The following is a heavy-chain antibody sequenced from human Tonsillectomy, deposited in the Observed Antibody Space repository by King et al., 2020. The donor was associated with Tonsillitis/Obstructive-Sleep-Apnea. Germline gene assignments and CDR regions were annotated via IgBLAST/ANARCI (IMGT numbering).Heavy chain of an antibody. CDR1: GFSLSTRGVS. Sequence: ITLQESGPTLVKPTQTLTLTCTFSGFSLSTRGVSVGWIRQPPGKALEWLALIYWDDDKRYSPSLKSRLTITKDTSKNQVVLTMTNMDPVDTATYYCARLYDRSGYLAWNYWGQGTLVTVSS. CDR3: ARLYDRSGYLAWNY. J-gene: IGHJ4*02. CDR2: IYWDDDK. D-gene: IGHD3-22*01. V-gene: IGHV2-5*02.